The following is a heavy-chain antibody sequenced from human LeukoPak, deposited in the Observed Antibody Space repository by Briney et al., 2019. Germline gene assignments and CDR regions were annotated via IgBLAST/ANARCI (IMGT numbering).Heavy chain of an antibody. CDR2: VFHTGIT. V-gene: IGHV4-61*01. D-gene: IGHD3-10*01. CDR1: GGSVSSGSYY. Sequence: SETLSLTCTVSGGSVSSGSYYWNWIRQSPGKRPEWIGYVFHTGITEYNPSLESRVTMSMDTSKRQFSLSLTSVTTADTARYYCARGPRWRGSGRSYYYGMDVWGNGTTVTVSS. J-gene: IGHJ6*04. CDR3: ARGPRWRGSGRSYYYGMDV.